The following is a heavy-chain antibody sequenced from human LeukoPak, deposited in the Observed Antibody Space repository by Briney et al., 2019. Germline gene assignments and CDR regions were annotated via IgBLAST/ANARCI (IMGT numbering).Heavy chain of an antibody. D-gene: IGHD3-22*01. J-gene: IGHJ3*02. CDR2: INLDGSEK. V-gene: IGHV3-7*03. CDR1: GFTFNNYW. CDR3: AREEGYYDTSYAFDI. Sequence: PGGSLRLSCVASGFTFNNYWMSWVRQAPGKGLEWVANINLDGSEKYYVDSVKGRFTISRDNAKNSLYLQMTSLRAEDTALYYCAREEGYYDTSYAFDIWGQGTMVTVSS.